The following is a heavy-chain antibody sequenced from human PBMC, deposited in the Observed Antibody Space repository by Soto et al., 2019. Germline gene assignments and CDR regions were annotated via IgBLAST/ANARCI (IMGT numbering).Heavy chain of an antibody. J-gene: IGHJ4*02. Sequence: GESQKISCKGSGYSFTSYWIGWVRQMPGKGLELMGIIYPSDSDTRYRPSFQGQVTISADKSISSAYLQWSSLRASDTAMYYCARGGVSTRTFDYWGQGTPVTVSS. CDR3: ARGGVSTRTFDY. D-gene: IGHD3-3*01. V-gene: IGHV5-51*01. CDR1: GYSFTSYW. CDR2: IYPSDSDT.